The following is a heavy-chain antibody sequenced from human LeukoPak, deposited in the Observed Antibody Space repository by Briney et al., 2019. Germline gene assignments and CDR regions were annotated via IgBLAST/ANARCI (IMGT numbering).Heavy chain of an antibody. CDR3: ARSYCSGGSCSINFDY. J-gene: IGHJ4*02. V-gene: IGHV7-4-1*02. CDR1: GYTFTSYA. Sequence: ASVKVSCKASGYTFTSYAMNWVRQAPGQGLEWMGWINTNTGNPTYAQGFTGRFVFSLDTSVSTAYLQISSLKAEDTAVYYCARSYCSGGSCSINFDYWGQGTLVTVSS. D-gene: IGHD2-15*01. CDR2: INTNTGNP.